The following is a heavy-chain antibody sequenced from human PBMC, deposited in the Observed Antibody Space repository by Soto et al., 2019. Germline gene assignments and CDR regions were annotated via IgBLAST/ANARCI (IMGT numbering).Heavy chain of an antibody. Sequence: SETLSLTCSVSGVSITSHDYYWIWIRQPPGRGLEWIGSIHYNGNTFYKRSLQSRLSISIDTSKTQFSLKLSSVTAADTAVYYCARDRGGNNAGFDYWGQGTLVTVSS. J-gene: IGHJ4*02. CDR1: GVSITSHDYY. CDR3: ARDRGGNNAGFDY. V-gene: IGHV4-30-4*02. CDR2: IHYNGNT. D-gene: IGHD2-15*01.